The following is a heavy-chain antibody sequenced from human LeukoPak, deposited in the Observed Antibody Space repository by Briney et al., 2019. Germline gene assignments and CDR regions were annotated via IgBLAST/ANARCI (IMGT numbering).Heavy chain of an antibody. CDR2: IYHSGSA. D-gene: IGHD5-18*01. CDR3: ARDVGTALVTGDY. J-gene: IGHJ2*01. CDR1: GGSISSNNW. Sequence: SETLSLTCGVSGGSISSNNWWSWVRQPPGQGLEWIGEIYHSGSANYNPSLKSRVTISVDKSKNQLSLKLISVTAADTAVYYCARDVGTALVTGDYWGRGTPVTVSP. V-gene: IGHV4-4*02.